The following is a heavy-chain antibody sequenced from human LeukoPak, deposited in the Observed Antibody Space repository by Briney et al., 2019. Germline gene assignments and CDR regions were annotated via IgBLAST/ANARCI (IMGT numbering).Heavy chain of an antibody. D-gene: IGHD3-10*01. CDR2: ISGRGAGT. V-gene: IGHV3-23*01. CDR3: AKGFYGELLFDY. CDR1: GFTFSSYG. Sequence: GGSLRLSCAASGFTFSSYGMTWVRQAPGKGLEWVSGISGRGAGTYYADSVKGRFTISRDNSKNTLYLQMNSLRIEDTAVYYCAKGFYGELLFDYWGQGTLVTVSS. J-gene: IGHJ4*02.